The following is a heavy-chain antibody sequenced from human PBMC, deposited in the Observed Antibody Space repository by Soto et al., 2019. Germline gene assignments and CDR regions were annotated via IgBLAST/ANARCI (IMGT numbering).Heavy chain of an antibody. CDR3: AKGNPSSGWRFQH. CDR1: GYTLTELS. V-gene: IGHV1-24*01. D-gene: IGHD6-19*01. CDR2: FDPEDGET. Sequence: ASVKVSCKVSGYTLTELSMHWVRQAPGKGIEWMGGFDPEDGETIYAQKFQGRVTMTEDTSTDTAYMELSSLRSEDTAVYYCAKGNPSSGWRFQHWGQGTLVTVSS. J-gene: IGHJ1*01.